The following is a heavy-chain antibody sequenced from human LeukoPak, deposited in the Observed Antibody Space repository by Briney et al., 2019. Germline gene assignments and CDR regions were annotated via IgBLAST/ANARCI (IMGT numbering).Heavy chain of an antibody. CDR3: ARLGFYYYGSGSYYNAFDY. CDR1: GGTFSSYA. J-gene: IGHJ4*02. V-gene: IGHV1-69*13. D-gene: IGHD3-10*01. CDR2: IIPIFGTA. Sequence: GASVKVSCKASGGTFSSYAISWVRQAPGQGLEWMGGIIPIFGTANYAQKFQGRVTITADESTSTAYMELRSLRSEDAAVYYCARLGFYYYGSGSYYNAFDYWGQGTLVTVSS.